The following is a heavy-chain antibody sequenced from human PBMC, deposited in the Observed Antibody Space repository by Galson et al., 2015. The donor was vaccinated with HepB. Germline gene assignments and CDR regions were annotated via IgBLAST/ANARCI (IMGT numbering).Heavy chain of an antibody. CDR2: IYTSGST. J-gene: IGHJ4*02. CDR3: ARTRHGGNSGHHLVGATKVMPAEPFDY. CDR1: GGSISSGSYY. D-gene: IGHD1-26*01. Sequence: TLSLTCTVSGGSISSGSYYWSWIRQPAGKGLEWIGRIYTSGSTNYNPSLKSRVTISVDTSKNQFSMKLSSVTAADTAVYYCARTRHGGNSGHHLVGATKVMPAEPFDYWGQGTLVTVSS. V-gene: IGHV4-61*02.